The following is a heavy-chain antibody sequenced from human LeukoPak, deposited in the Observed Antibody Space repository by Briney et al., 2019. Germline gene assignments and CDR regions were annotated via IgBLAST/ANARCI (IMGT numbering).Heavy chain of an antibody. D-gene: IGHD6-6*01. Sequence: PSETLSLTCTVSGYSISSGYYWGWIRQPPGKGLEWIGSIYHSGSTYYNPSLKSRVTISVDTSKNQFSLKLSSVTAADTAVYYCARGVGKRMYSSSWVDYWGQGTLVTVSS. CDR2: IYHSGST. V-gene: IGHV4-38-2*02. CDR1: GYSISSGYY. J-gene: IGHJ4*02. CDR3: ARGVGKRMYSSSWVDY.